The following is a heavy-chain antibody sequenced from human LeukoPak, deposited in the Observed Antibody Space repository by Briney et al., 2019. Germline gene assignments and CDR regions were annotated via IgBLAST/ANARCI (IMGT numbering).Heavy chain of an antibody. CDR1: GFTFSTYW. Sequence: GGSLRLSCAASGFTFSTYWMSWVRQAPGKGLEWVSVIYSGGSTYYADSVKGRFTISRDNSKNTLYLQMNSLRAEDTAVYYCARDRNYYDSSGYFDYWGQGTLVTVSS. V-gene: IGHV3-66*01. CDR2: IYSGGST. D-gene: IGHD3-22*01. J-gene: IGHJ4*02. CDR3: ARDRNYYDSSGYFDY.